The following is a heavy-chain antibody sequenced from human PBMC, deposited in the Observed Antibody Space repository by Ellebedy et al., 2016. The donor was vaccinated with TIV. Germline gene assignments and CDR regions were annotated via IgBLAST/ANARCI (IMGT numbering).Heavy chain of an antibody. Sequence: GGSLRLSCVASGFTFSNYATSWVRQAPGKGLEWVSGISSSGGNTYFADSVKGRFTISRDKSKNTIYLQMNSLRAEDTAIYYCAKDRDPYRVANRGFFAFWGQGTPVTVSS. D-gene: IGHD2-15*01. V-gene: IGHV3-23*01. CDR2: ISSSGGNT. CDR3: AKDRDPYRVANRGFFAF. CDR1: GFTFSNYA. J-gene: IGHJ4*02.